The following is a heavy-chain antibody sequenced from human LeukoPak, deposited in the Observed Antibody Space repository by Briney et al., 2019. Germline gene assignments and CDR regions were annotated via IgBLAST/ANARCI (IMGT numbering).Heavy chain of an antibody. CDR2: IYQSGST. V-gene: IGHV4-38-2*02. J-gene: IGHJ5*02. CDR1: VYSISSGYY. CDR3: AREDAAAGTGVLYPPHFNWFDP. D-gene: IGHD6-13*01. Sequence: SETLCLTCTVSVYSISSGYYWGWIRQPPGKGREWIGSIYQSGSTYSNPSLKTRVTISVDTSKNQFSLKLSSVTAADTAVYYCAREDAAAGTGVLYPPHFNWFDPWGQGPLVTVSS.